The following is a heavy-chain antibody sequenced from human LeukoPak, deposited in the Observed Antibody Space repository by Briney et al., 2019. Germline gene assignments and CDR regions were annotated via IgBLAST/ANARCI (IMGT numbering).Heavy chain of an antibody. CDR3: ARDAHSSGYYNY. V-gene: IGHV3-21*01. CDR2: ISSSSSYI. J-gene: IGHJ4*02. D-gene: IGHD3-22*01. Sequence: GGSLRLSCAASGFTSVNFWMNWVRQAPGKGLEWVSSISSSSSYIYYADSVKGRFTISRDNAKNSLYLQMNSLRAEDTAVYYCARDAHSSGYYNYWGQGTLVTVSS. CDR1: GFTSVNFW.